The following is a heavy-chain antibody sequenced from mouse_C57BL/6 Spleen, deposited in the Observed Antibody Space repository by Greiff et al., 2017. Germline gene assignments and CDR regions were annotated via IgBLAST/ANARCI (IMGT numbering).Heavy chain of an antibody. CDR1: GFTFSSYA. D-gene: IGHD3-2*02. V-gene: IGHV5-4*03. CDR3: ARGQAYFDY. CDR2: ISDGGSYT. J-gene: IGHJ2*01. Sequence: EVKLMESGGGLVKPGGSLKLSCAASGFTFSSYAMSWVRQTPEKRLEWVATISDGGSYTYYPDNVKGRFTISRDNAKNNLYLQMSHLKSEDTAMYYCARGQAYFDYWGQGTTLTVSS.